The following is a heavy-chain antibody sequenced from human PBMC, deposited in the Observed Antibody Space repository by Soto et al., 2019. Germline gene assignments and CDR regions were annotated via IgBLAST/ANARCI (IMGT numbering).Heavy chain of an antibody. D-gene: IGHD6-13*01. J-gene: IGHJ6*02. CDR1: GFTFSSYG. CDR2: IWYDGSNK. Sequence: PGGSLRLSCAASGFTFSSYGMHWVRQAPGKGLEWVAVIWYDGSNKYYADSVKGRSTISRDNSKNTLYLQMNSLRAEDTAVYYCAREQSAAGPDTNYYYYYGMDVWGQGTTVTVSS. CDR3: AREQSAAGPDTNYYYYYGMDV. V-gene: IGHV3-33*01.